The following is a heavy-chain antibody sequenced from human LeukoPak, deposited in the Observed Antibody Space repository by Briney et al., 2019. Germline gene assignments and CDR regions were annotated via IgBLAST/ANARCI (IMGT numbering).Heavy chain of an antibody. CDR3: ARDRGQWLVTEGFDP. J-gene: IGHJ5*02. Sequence: SETLSLTCTVSGGSISSSSYYWGWIRQPPGKGLEWIGYIYYSGSTNYNPSLKSRVTISVDTSKNQFSLKLSSVTAADTAVYYCARDRGQWLVTEGFDPWGQGTLVTVSS. CDR1: GGSISSSSYY. D-gene: IGHD6-19*01. CDR2: IYYSGST. V-gene: IGHV4-61*01.